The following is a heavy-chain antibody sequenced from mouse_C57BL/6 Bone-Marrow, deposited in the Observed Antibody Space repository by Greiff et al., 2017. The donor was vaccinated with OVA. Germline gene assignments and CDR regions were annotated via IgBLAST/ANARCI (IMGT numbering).Heavy chain of an antibody. J-gene: IGHJ2*01. CDR3: SRGATVPFDN. CDR2: IYPGGGYT. Sequence: VQLQQSGAELVRPGTSVKMSCKASGYTFTNYWIGWAKQRPGHGLEWIGDIYPGGGYTTYNEKFKGKATLTADKSSTTAYIQFSSLTSDDSAIDYYSRGATVPFDNWGQGTALTVTA. D-gene: IGHD1-1*01. V-gene: IGHV1-63*01. CDR1: GYTFTNYW.